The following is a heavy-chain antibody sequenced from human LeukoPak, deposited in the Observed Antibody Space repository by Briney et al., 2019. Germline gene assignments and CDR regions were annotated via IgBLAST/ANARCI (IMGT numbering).Heavy chain of an antibody. CDR1: GFTLSSYN. CDR2: IRNSVNTI. J-gene: IGHJ4*02. V-gene: IGHV3-48*04. D-gene: IGHD1-26*01. CDR3: ARVPGEMGATLAYLDY. Sequence: GGSLRLSCAVSGFTLSSYNMNWVRQAPGKGLEWVSYIRNSVNTIYYADSVKGRFTISRDNAKILVYLEMNSLRAEDTAVYYCARVPGEMGATLAYLDYWGQGTLVIVSS.